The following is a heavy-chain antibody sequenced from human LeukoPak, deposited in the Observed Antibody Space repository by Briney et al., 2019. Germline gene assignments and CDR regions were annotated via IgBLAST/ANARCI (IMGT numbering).Heavy chain of an antibody. D-gene: IGHD4-17*01. V-gene: IGHV1-8*01. J-gene: IGHJ5*02. CDR1: GYTFTNYD. CDR2: MNPNTGNT. CDR3: ARSRYGDYSP. Sequence: GASVKVSCKPSGYTFTNYDINWVRQACGQGLEWMGWMNPNTGNTGYAQKFQGRVTMTRDTSTSTAYMELRNLRSEDTAVYFCARSRYGDYSPWGQGTLVIVSS.